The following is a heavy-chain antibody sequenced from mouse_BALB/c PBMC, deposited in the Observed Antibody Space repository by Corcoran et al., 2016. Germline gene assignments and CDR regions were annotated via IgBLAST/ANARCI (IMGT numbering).Heavy chain of an antibody. Sequence: EVQLQQSGPELVKPGASVKISCKASGYSFTGYYMHWVKQSHVKSLEWIGRINPYNGATSYNQNFKDKASLTVDKSSSTAYMELHSRTSEDSAVYYRARGGYYYAMDYWGQGTSVTVSS. J-gene: IGHJ4*01. V-gene: IGHV1-26*01. CDR3: ARGGYYYAMDY. CDR2: INPYNGAT. CDR1: GYSFTGYY.